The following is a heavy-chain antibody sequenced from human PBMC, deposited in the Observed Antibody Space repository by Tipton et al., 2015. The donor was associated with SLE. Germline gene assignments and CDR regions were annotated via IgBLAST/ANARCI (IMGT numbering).Heavy chain of an antibody. CDR2: ITWNSGDI. Sequence: RSLRLSCTASGFTFDDYGMHWVRQAPGKGLEWVSGITWNSGDIGYADSVKGRFTISRDNAKDTLYLQMNSLRAEGTAVYYCARIHYYGSGSRDYWGQGTLVTVSS. CDR1: GFTFDDYG. D-gene: IGHD3-10*01. J-gene: IGHJ4*02. CDR3: ARIHYYGSGSRDY. V-gene: IGHV3-9*01.